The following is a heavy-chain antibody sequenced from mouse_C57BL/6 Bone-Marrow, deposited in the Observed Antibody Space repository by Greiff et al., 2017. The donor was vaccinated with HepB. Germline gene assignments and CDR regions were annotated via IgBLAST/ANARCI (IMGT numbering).Heavy chain of an antibody. CDR2: INDGGSYT. Sequence: EVQVVESGGGLVKPGGSLKLSCAASGFTFSSYDMSWVRQTPEKRLEWVATINDGGSYTYYPDNVKGRFTISRDNAKNNLYLQMSHLKSEDTAMYYCASPSYYREAWFAYWGQGTLVTVSA. V-gene: IGHV5-4*01. J-gene: IGHJ3*01. CDR3: ASPSYYREAWFAY. CDR1: GFTFSSYD. D-gene: IGHD2-14*01.